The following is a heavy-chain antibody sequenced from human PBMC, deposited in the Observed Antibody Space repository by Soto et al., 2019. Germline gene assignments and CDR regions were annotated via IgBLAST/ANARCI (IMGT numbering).Heavy chain of an antibody. CDR2: IIPILGIA. D-gene: IGHD3-9*01. CDR1: GGTFSSYT. Sequence: SVKVSCKASGGTFSSYTISWVRQAPGQGLEWMGRIIPILGIANYAQKFQGRVTITADKSASTAYMELSSLRSEDTAVYYCARDLSDYDILTGYPRDHGLDVWGQGTTVTVSS. J-gene: IGHJ6*02. CDR3: ARDLSDYDILTGYPRDHGLDV. V-gene: IGHV1-69*04.